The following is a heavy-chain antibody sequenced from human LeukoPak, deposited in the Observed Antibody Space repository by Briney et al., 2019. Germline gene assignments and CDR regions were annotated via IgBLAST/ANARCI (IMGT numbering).Heavy chain of an antibody. V-gene: IGHV4-59*01. D-gene: IGHD6-19*01. CDR3: ARVGSSGWSQKYYFDY. J-gene: IGHJ4*02. CDR1: GGSISSYY. Sequence: SETLSLTCTVSGGSISSYYWSWIRQPSGKGLEWIGYIYYSGSTNYNPSLKSRVTMSVDTSKNQFSLKLSSVTAADTAVYYCARVGSSGWSQKYYFDYWGQGTLVTVSS. CDR2: IYYSGST.